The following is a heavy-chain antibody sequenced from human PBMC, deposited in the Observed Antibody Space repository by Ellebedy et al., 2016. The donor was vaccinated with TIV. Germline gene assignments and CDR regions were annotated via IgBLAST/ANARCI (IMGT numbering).Heavy chain of an antibody. CDR2: IWYDGTAK. J-gene: IGHJ4*02. V-gene: IGHV3-33*08. CDR3: ARELGGSGGSDFDY. CDR1: GFTFSSYW. Sequence: GESLKISCAGSGFTFSSYWMSWVRQAPGKGLEWVAVIWYDGTAKFYAESVKGRFTISRDNSQNTLYLEMNSLRADDTALYYCARELGGSGGSDFDYWGQGTLVTVSS. D-gene: IGHD2-15*01.